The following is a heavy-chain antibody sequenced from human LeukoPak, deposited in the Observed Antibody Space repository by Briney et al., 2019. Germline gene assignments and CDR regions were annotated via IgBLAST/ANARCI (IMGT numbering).Heavy chain of an antibody. Sequence: PGGSLRLSCAASGFTFSSYWMHWVRQAPGKGLVWVSRINSDGSSTSYADSVKGRFTISRDNAKNTLYLQMNSLRAEDTAVYYCARGGYYGDYEDYWGQGTLVTVSS. D-gene: IGHD4-17*01. CDR1: GFTFSSYW. CDR2: INSDGSST. V-gene: IGHV3-74*01. J-gene: IGHJ4*02. CDR3: ARGGYYGDYEDY.